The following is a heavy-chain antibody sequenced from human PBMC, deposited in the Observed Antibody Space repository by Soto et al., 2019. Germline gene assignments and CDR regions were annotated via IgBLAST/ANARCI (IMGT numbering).Heavy chain of an antibody. J-gene: IGHJ4*02. Sequence: SETLSPTCALSGGSISSGGYSWSWIRQPPGKGLEWIGYIYHSGSIKYNPSLKSRVTTSIDTSKNQFSLRLTSVSAADTAVYYCARGPWNADFDYWGQGIVVTVSS. D-gene: IGHD1-1*01. V-gene: IGHV4-30-2*01. CDR1: GGSISSGGYS. CDR3: ARGPWNADFDY. CDR2: IYHSGSI.